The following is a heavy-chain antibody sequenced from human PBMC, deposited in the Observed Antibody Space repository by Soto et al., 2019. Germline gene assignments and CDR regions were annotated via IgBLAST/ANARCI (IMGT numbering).Heavy chain of an antibody. J-gene: IGHJ6*02. V-gene: IGHV4-34*01. Sequence: LSLTCAVYGGSFSGYYWSWIRQPPGKGLEWIGEINHSGSTNYNPSLKSRVTISVDTSKNQFSLKLSPVTAADTAVYYCARWDSVTTLYYYYGMDVWGQGTTVTVSS. CDR2: INHSGST. CDR3: ARWDSVTTLYYYYGMDV. D-gene: IGHD4-17*01. CDR1: GGSFSGYY.